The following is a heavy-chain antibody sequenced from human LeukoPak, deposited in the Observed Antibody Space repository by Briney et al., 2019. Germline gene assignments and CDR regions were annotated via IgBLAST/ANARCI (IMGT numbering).Heavy chain of an antibody. J-gene: IGHJ4*02. V-gene: IGHV3-11*01. CDR2: ISSCGSTR. CDR1: GFTFSSYY. D-gene: IGHD3-10*01. CDR3: ARDGALQTMVRFDY. Sequence: GGSLRLSCAASGFTFSSYYISWIRQAQRKGLGLVSYISSCGSTRYYANSVKGRFTIARQNAKNSLCRQMNSPIAADTAVYYCARDGALQTMVRFDYWGQGTLVTVSS.